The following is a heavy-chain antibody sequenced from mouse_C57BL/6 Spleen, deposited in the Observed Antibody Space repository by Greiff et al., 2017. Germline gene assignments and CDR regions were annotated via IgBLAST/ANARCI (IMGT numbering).Heavy chain of an antibody. CDR2: IYPRSGNT. CDR1: GYTFTSYG. CDR3: ARFYYGYYWYFDV. J-gene: IGHJ1*03. D-gene: IGHD2-2*01. Sequence: QVQLQQSGAELARPGASVKLSCKASGYTFTSYGISWVKQRTGQGLEWIGEIYPRSGNTYYNEKFKGKATLTADKSSSTAYMELRSLTSEDSAVYFCARFYYGYYWYFDVWGTGTTVTVSS. V-gene: IGHV1-81*01.